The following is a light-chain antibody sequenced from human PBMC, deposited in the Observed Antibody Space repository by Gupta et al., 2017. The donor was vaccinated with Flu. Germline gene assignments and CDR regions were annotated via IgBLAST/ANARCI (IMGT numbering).Light chain of an antibody. J-gene: IGKJ1*01. V-gene: IGKV1-5*03. CDR3: QQYNTYPT. CDR2: KAS. Sequence: DIQMTQSPSTLSASVGDRVTITCRASQSVSNWLAWYQQKPGKAPNLLIYKASSLQTGVPSRFRGSGSGTEFTLTISSLQPDDFATYYCQQYNTYPTFGQGTKVEI. CDR1: QSVSNW.